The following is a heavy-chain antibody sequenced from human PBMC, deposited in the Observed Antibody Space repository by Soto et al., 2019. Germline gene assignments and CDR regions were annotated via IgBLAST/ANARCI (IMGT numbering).Heavy chain of an antibody. V-gene: IGHV1-69*13. D-gene: IGHD1-26*01. Sequence: ASVKVSCKASGGTFSSYAISWVRQAPGQGLEWMGGIIPIFGTANYAQKLQGRVTITADESTSTAYMELSSLRSEDTAVYYCASDGGDYTLNYGMDVWGQGTTVTVS. CDR1: GGTFSSYA. CDR2: IIPIFGTA. CDR3: ASDGGDYTLNYGMDV. J-gene: IGHJ6*02.